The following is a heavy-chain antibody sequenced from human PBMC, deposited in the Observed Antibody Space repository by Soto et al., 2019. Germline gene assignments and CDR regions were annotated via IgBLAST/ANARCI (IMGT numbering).Heavy chain of an antibody. CDR2: ISAYNGNT. CDR3: ARGYYYYSSGYYHGGSFDI. J-gene: IGHJ3*02. CDR1: GYTFTSYG. Sequence: QVQLVQSGAEVKKPGASVKVSCKASGYTFTSYGISWVRQAPGQGIEWMGGISAYNGNTNYAQKLTGRVTMTTDTSTSTASMELRSLRSDDTAVYYCARGYYYYSSGYYHGGSFDIWGQGTMVTVSS. V-gene: IGHV1-18*04. D-gene: IGHD3-22*01.